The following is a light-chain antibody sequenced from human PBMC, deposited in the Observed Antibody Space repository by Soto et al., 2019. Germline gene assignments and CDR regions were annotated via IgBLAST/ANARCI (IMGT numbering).Light chain of an antibody. Sequence: QSALTQPASVSGSPGQSITISCTGTSSDVGGYNYVSWYQQHPGKAPKVMIFEVSSRPSGVSNRFSGSKSGNTASLTISGLQAEDEADYYCQSYDSGLRVSIFGGGTKLTVL. CDR3: QSYDSGLRVSI. CDR2: EVS. V-gene: IGLV2-14*01. CDR1: SSDVGGYNY. J-gene: IGLJ2*01.